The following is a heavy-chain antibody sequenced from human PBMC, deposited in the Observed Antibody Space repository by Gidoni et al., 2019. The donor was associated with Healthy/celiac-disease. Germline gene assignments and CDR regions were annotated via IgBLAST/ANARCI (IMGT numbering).Heavy chain of an antibody. Sequence: EVQLVESGGGLVQPGRSLRLSCAASGLTFDDYAMPWVRQAPGKGLEWVSGISWNSGSIGYADSVKGRFTISRDNAKNSLYLQMNSRRAEDTALYYCAKNSSPARRYYYYGMDVWGQGTTVTVSS. CDR1: GLTFDDYA. CDR3: AKNSSPARRYYYYGMDV. J-gene: IGHJ6*02. D-gene: IGHD6-13*01. V-gene: IGHV3-9*01. CDR2: ISWNSGSI.